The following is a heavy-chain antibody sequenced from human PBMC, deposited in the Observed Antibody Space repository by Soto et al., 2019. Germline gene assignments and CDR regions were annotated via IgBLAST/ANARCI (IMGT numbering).Heavy chain of an antibody. CDR2: IYYCGCN. CDR3: ARGYAGNFDY. D-gene: IGHD2-8*01. Sequence: QVQLQESGPGLVKPSETLSLTCTVPGGSISCYYWSWIRQPPGKGLEWIGYIYYCGCNNYNPSLKSRITISVDTSKNQFSLKLSSVTAADTAVYYCARGYAGNFDYWGQGILVTVAS. J-gene: IGHJ4*02. CDR1: GGSISCYY. V-gene: IGHV4-59*01.